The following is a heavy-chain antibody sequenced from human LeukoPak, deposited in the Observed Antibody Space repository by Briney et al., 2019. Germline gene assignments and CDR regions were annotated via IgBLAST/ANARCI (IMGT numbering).Heavy chain of an antibody. CDR2: IIPIFGTA. Sequence: ASVKVSCKASGYTFTSYSISWVRQAPGQGLEWMGGIIPIFGTANYAQKFQGRVTITTDESTSTAYMELSSLRFEDTAVYYCARAEYGGSAFDIWGQGTMVTVSS. CDR3: ARAEYGGSAFDI. CDR1: GYTFTSYS. V-gene: IGHV1-69*05. J-gene: IGHJ3*02. D-gene: IGHD4-23*01.